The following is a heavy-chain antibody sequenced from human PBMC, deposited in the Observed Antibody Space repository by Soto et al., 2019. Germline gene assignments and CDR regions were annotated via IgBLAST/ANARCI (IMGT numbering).Heavy chain of an antibody. CDR3: ARAPIAARPKKQKGRNFDY. CDR1: GGSISSYY. V-gene: IGHV4-59*12. CDR2: IYYSGST. Sequence: SETLSLTCTVSGGSISSYYWSWIRQPPGKGLEWIGYIYYSGSTNYNPSLKSRVTISVDTSKNQFSLKLSSVTAADTAVYYCARAPIAARPKKQKGRNFDYWGQGTLVTVSS. J-gene: IGHJ4*02. D-gene: IGHD6-6*01.